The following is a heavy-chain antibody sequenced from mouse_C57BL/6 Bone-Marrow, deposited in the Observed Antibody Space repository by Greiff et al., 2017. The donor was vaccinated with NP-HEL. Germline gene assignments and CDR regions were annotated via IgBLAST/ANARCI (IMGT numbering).Heavy chain of an antibody. CDR1: GYAFSSSW. J-gene: IGHJ4*01. D-gene: IGHD2-5*01. Sequence: QVQLQQSGPELVKPGASVKISCKASGYAFSSSWMNWVKQRPGKGLEWIGRIYPGDGDTNYNGKFKGKATLTADKSSSTAYMQLSSLTSEDSAVYFCARGAHYSNFYYYAMDYWGQGTSVTVSS. V-gene: IGHV1-82*01. CDR3: ARGAHYSNFYYYAMDY. CDR2: IYPGDGDT.